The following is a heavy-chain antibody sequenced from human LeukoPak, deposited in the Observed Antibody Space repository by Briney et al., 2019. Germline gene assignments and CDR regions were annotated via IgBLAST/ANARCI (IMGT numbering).Heavy chain of an antibody. D-gene: IGHD3-22*01. V-gene: IGHV1-2*02. Sequence: ASVKVSCKASGYTFTGYYMHWVRQAPGQGFEWMGWINPNSGGTNYAQKFQGRVTMTRDTSISTAYMELSRLRSDDTAVYYCASQTNPRGYSPPDYWGQGTLVTVSS. CDR2: INPNSGGT. CDR3: ASQTNPRGYSPPDY. J-gene: IGHJ4*02. CDR1: GYTFTGYY.